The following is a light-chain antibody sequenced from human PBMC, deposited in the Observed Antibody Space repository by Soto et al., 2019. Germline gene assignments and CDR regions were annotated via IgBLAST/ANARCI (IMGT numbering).Light chain of an antibody. V-gene: IGKV3-20*01. CDR2: GAS. CDR1: QSVSSSY. CDR3: PQDGRSLPNT. Sequence: EIVFTQSPGTLSLSPGERATLSCRASQSVSSSYLAWYQQRPGQAPRLLIYGASSRATGIPDRFSGSGSGTDFTLTISRLEPEEFAVYYCPQDGRSLPNTFGQGTKLEIK. J-gene: IGKJ2*01.